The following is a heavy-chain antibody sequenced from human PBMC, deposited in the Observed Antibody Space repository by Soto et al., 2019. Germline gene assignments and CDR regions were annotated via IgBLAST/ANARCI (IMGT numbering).Heavy chain of an antibody. V-gene: IGHV2-5*02. D-gene: IGHD3-10*01. CDR3: ARALGSWGSYYFDH. J-gene: IGHJ4*02. CDR1: GFSLDTWGVG. Sequence: QITQKESGPTLVRPTQTLTLTCTVTGFSLDTWGVGVGWIRQPPGKAPEWLALIYWDDDKRYSPSLKNRLTXXXXXXXXXXXXTVTXXXXXXXXTYYCARALGSWGSYYFDHWGQGTLVTVSS. CDR2: IYWDDDK.